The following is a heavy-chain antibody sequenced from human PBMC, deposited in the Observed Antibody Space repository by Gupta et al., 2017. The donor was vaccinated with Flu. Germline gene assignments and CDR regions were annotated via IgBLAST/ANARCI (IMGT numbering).Heavy chain of an antibody. D-gene: IGHD3-16*01. CDR3: ARDRNWAFIL. Sequence: EVQLVESGGGLVQPGGSLRLTCVMSGLTLSGSHMNWIRQAPGKGLEWSAYIGSGGNTDYADSVRGRFTISRDNARDSLFLKMNSRRDEDTALYYWARDRNWAFILWGQGAQVTVSS. CDR1: GLTLSGSH. J-gene: IGHJ4*02. CDR2: IGSGGNT. V-gene: IGHV3-48*02.